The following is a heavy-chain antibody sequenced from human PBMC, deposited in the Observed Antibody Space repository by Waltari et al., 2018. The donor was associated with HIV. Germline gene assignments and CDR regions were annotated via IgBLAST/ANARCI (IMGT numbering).Heavy chain of an antibody. D-gene: IGHD3-9*01. CDR3: ARDGYYDILTGYFDY. V-gene: IGHV1-18*01. Sequence: QVQLVQSGAEVKKPRAPVTVSCKASGYTVHSHGISWVRQAPGQGLEWTGWISVYNGNTNYAQKLQGRVTMTTDTSTNTAYMELRSLRSDDTAVYYCARDGYYDILTGYFDYWGQGTLVTVSS. J-gene: IGHJ4*02. CDR1: GYTVHSHG. CDR2: ISVYNGNT.